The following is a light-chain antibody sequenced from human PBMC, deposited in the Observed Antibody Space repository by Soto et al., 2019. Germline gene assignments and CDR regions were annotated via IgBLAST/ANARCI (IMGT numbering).Light chain of an antibody. Sequence: EIVMTQAPATLSVSPGERATLSCRASQSVSSNLAWYQQKPGQAPRLLIYGASTRATGIPARFSGSGSGTEFTLTISSLQSEDFEVYYCQQYNNWPPGRYTFGQGTKLEIK. CDR2: GAS. CDR1: QSVSSN. J-gene: IGKJ2*01. V-gene: IGKV3-15*01. CDR3: QQYNNWPPGRYT.